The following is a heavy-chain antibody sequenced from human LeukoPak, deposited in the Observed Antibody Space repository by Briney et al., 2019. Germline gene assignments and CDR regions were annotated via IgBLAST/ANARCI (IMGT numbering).Heavy chain of an antibody. J-gene: IGHJ4*02. CDR2: INPNSGGT. D-gene: IGHD6-19*01. CDR1: GYTFTGYS. V-gene: IGHV1-2*02. CDR3: ARDTRSSGWYFYSY. Sequence: GASVKVSCKASGYTFTGYSMHWVRQAPGQGLEWMGWINPNSGGTDYAQKFQGRVTMTRDTSISTAYMELSRLRSDDTAVYYCARDTRSSGWYFYSYWGQGTLVTVSS.